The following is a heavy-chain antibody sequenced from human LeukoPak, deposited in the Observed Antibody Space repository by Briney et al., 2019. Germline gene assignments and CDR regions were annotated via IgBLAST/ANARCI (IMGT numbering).Heavy chain of an antibody. J-gene: IGHJ5*02. Sequence: TSVKVSCKASGFTFSSSAMQWVRQARGQRLEWIGWIVLGSGHTNFAQKFQERVTITRDMSTSTAYMELSSLRSDDTAVYYCAADRRVCCTGGTCYLNWFDPWGQGTLVTVSS. CDR1: GFTFSSSA. D-gene: IGHD2-15*01. V-gene: IGHV1-58*02. CDR3: AADRRVCCTGGTCYLNWFDP. CDR2: IVLGSGHT.